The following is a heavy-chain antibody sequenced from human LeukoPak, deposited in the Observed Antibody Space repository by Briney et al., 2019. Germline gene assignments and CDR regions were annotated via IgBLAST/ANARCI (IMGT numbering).Heavy chain of an antibody. Sequence: GGSLRLSCAASGFTFANYNFNWVRQAPGKGLEWVSYISSTSSTIYYADSMKGRFTISRDNAKNSLYLQMNGLRAEDTAVYYCARDPPHGMDVWGQGTTVTVSS. CDR2: ISSTSSTI. CDR1: GFTFANYN. CDR3: ARDPPHGMDV. V-gene: IGHV3-48*01. J-gene: IGHJ6*02.